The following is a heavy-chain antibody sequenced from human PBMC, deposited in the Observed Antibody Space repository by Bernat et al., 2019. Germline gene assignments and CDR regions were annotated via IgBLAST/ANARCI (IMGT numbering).Heavy chain of an antibody. V-gene: IGHV4-4*02. D-gene: IGHD4-17*01. CDR3: ARGVLTVTTLYYYYGMDV. J-gene: IGHJ6*02. CDR1: GGSISSSNW. Sequence: QVQLQESGPGLVKPSGTLSLTCAVSGGSISSSNWWSWVRQPPGKGLEWIGEIYHSGSTNYNPSLKSRVTISVGKSKSQCSLKLSSVTAADTAVYYCARGVLTVTTLYYYYGMDVWGQGTTVTVSS. CDR2: IYHSGST.